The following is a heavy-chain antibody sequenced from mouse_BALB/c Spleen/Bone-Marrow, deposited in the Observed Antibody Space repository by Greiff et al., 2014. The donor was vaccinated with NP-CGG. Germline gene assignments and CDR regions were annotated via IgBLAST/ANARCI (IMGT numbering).Heavy chain of an antibody. CDR3: AREDGLWYFDV. CDR2: ILPGSGST. J-gene: IGHJ1*01. Sequence: VQLQQSGAELMKPGASVKISCKATGYTFSSYWIEWAKQRPGHGLEWIGEILPGSGSTNYNEKFKGKATFTADTSSNTAYMQLSSLTSEDSAVYYCAREDGLWYFDVWGAGTTVTVSS. V-gene: IGHV1-9*01. D-gene: IGHD1-1*01. CDR1: GYTFSSYW.